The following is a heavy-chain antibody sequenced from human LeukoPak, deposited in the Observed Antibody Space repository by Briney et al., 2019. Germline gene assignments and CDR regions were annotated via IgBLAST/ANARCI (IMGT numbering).Heavy chain of an antibody. Sequence: ASVKVSCKASGYTFTGYYLHWVRQAPGQGLEWMGWINPNSGGTNYAQKFQGRVTMTRDTSIRTAYMELSRLSSYDTAVYYCARVEASGGVDYWGQGTLVTVSS. J-gene: IGHJ4*02. CDR3: ARVEASGGVDY. V-gene: IGHV1-2*02. CDR2: INPNSGGT. CDR1: GYTFTGYY. D-gene: IGHD3-16*01.